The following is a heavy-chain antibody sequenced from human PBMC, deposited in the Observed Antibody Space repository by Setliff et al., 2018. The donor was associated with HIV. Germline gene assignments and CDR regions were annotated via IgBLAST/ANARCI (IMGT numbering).Heavy chain of an antibody. D-gene: IGHD6-19*01. Sequence: PGGSLRLSCAASGFTFNMFWMSWVRQAPGKGLEWVANIKQEGSEKNYVDSVKGRFTISRDNAKNSLYLQMNSLSVEDTAVYYCARDYWVAGLDSWGQGTLVTVS. J-gene: IGHJ4*02. CDR1: GFTFNMFW. CDR2: IKQEGSEK. CDR3: ARDYWVAGLDS. V-gene: IGHV3-7*01.